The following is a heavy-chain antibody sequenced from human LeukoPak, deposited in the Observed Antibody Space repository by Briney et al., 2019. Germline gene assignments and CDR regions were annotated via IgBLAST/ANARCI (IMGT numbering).Heavy chain of an antibody. CDR3: AKRGVVIRVILVGFHREAYYFDS. Sequence: PGGSLRLSCAASGFTVSSNYMSWVRQAPGKGLEWVSVIYSGGSTYYADSVKGRFTISRDNSKNTLYLQMNSLRAEDTAVYFCAKRGVVIRVILVGFHREAYYFDSWGQGALVTVSS. V-gene: IGHV3-66*04. J-gene: IGHJ4*02. CDR2: IYSGGST. CDR1: GFTVSSNY. D-gene: IGHD2-21*01.